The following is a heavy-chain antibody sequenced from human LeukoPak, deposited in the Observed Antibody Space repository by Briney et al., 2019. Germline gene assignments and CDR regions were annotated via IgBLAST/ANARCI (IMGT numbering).Heavy chain of an antibody. D-gene: IGHD4-17*01. Sequence: GGSLKLSCAASGFTFSGSAMHWVRQASGKGLEWVGRIRSKANSYATAYAASVKGRFTISRDDSKNTAYLQMKSLKTEDTAVYYCTRHGMTTVTYADYWGRGTLVTVSS. V-gene: IGHV3-73*01. CDR1: GFTFSGSA. CDR3: TRHGMTTVTYADY. J-gene: IGHJ4*02. CDR2: IRSKANSYAT.